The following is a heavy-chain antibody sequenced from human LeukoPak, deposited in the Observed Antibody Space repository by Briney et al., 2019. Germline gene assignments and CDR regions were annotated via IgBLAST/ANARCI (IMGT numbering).Heavy chain of an antibody. D-gene: IGHD5-18*01. Sequence: GGSLRLSCAASGFTFSSYAMSWVRQAPGKGLESVSAISGSGGSTYYADSVKGRFTISRDNSKNTLYLQMNSLRAEDTAVYYCAKSPRRGYSYGDRGIFDYWGQGTLVTVSS. V-gene: IGHV3-23*01. CDR3: AKSPRRGYSYGDRGIFDY. CDR1: GFTFSSYA. J-gene: IGHJ4*02. CDR2: ISGSGGST.